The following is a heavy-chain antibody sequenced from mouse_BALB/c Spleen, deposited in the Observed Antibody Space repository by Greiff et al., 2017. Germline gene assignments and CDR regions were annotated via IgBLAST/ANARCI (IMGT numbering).Heavy chain of an antibody. J-gene: IGHJ4*01. CDR1: GFTFSSFG. V-gene: IGHV5-17*02. D-gene: IGHD1-1*02. CDR3: ARRDYGAMDY. Sequence: EVMLVESGGGLVQPGGSRKLSCAASGFTFSSFGMHWVRQAPEKGLEWVAYISSGSSTIYYADTVKGRFTISRDNPKNTLFLQMTSLRSEDTAMYYCARRDYGAMDYWGQGTSVTVSS. CDR2: ISSGSSTI.